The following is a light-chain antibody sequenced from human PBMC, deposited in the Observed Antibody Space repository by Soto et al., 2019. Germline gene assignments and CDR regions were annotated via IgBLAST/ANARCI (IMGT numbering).Light chain of an antibody. J-gene: IGLJ3*02. CDR3: CSYAGSYTGV. Sequence: QSALTQPRSVSGSPGQSVTISCTGTRSDVGGYNYVSWYQHHPGKAPKLMIYDVNKRPSGVPDRFSASKSGNTASLNISGLQAEDEADYHCCSYAGSYTGVFGGGTKLTVL. CDR1: RSDVGGYNY. V-gene: IGLV2-11*01. CDR2: DVN.